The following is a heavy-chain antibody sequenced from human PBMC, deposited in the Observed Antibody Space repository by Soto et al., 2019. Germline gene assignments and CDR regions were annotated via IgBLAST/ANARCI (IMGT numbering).Heavy chain of an antibody. J-gene: IGHJ6*02. CDR3: ARGRARGKVVPAAIRNSSGWYGGGYYYGMDV. Sequence: SETLSLTCAVYGGSFSGYYWSWIRQPPGKGLEWIGEINHSGSTNYNPSLKSRVTISVDTSKNQFSLKLSSVTAADTAVYYCARGRARGKVVPAAIRNSSGWYGGGYYYGMDVWGQGTTVTVSS. V-gene: IGHV4-34*01. CDR1: GGSFSGYY. CDR2: INHSGST. D-gene: IGHD2-2*02.